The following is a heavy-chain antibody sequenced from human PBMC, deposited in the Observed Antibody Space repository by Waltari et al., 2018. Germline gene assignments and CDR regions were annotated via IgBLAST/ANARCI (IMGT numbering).Heavy chain of an antibody. D-gene: IGHD2-21*02. V-gene: IGHV4-39*01. CDR1: GGSISSSSYY. Sequence: QLQLQESGPGLVKPSETLSLTCTVSGGSISSSSYYWGWIRQPPGKGLEWIGSIYYSGSTYSNPSLKSRVTISVDTSKNQFSLKLSSVTAADTAVYYCARGGNSNFQHWGQGTLVTVSS. CDR3: ARGGNSNFQH. J-gene: IGHJ1*01. CDR2: IYYSGST.